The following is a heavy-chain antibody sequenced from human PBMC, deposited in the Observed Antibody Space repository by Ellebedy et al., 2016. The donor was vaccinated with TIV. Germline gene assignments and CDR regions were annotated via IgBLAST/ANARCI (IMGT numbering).Heavy chain of an antibody. J-gene: IGHJ5*02. CDR1: GGSFSGYY. CDR3: ARGKLLVWGSYRHLNWFDP. D-gene: IGHD3-16*02. V-gene: IGHV4-34*01. CDR2: INHSGST. Sequence: SETLSLTCAVYGGSFSGYYWSWIRQPPGKGLKWVGEINHSGSTNYNPSLKSRVTISVDTSKNQFSLKLSSVTAADTAVYYCARGKLLVWGSYRHLNWFDPWGQGTLVTVSS.